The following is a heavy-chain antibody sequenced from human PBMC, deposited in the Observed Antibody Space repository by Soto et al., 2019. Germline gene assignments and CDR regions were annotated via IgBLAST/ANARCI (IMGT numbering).Heavy chain of an antibody. J-gene: IGHJ4*02. V-gene: IGHV5-51*01. Sequence: PGESLKISCKGSGYTFTNYWIGWVRQMPGRGLEWMGIIYPGDSDTRYSPSFEGQVTISADKSSSTAYLQWSSLKDSDTAIYYCARRGSSSPSYSFDFWGQGTPVTVSS. D-gene: IGHD6-13*01. CDR3: ARRGSSSPSYSFDF. CDR2: IYPGDSDT. CDR1: GYTFTNYW.